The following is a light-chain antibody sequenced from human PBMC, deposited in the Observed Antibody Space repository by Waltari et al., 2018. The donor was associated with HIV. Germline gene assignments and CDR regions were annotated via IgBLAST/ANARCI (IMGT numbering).Light chain of an antibody. V-gene: IGLV1-44*01. CDR3: ATWDDSLNGRV. Sequence: QSVLTQPPSASGTPGQRVTISCSGSSPNIGSNTVNWYQQLPGTAPKLLIYSNYHRPSGVPDRFSGSKSGTSASLAISRLQSEDEADYYCATWDDSLNGRVFGGGTKLTVL. J-gene: IGLJ3*02. CDR2: SNY. CDR1: SPNIGSNT.